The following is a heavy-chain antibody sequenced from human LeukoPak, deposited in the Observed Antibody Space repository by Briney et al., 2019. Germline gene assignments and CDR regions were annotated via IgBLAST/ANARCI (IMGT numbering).Heavy chain of an antibody. Sequence: SETLSLTCTVSGGSISSGDYYWSRIRQPPGKGLEWIGYIYYSGSTYYNPSLKSRVTISVDTSKNQFSLKLSSVTAADTAVYYCARDGYYYDRNDYWGQGTLVTVSS. CDR1: GGSISSGDYY. V-gene: IGHV4-30-4*01. CDR3: ARDGYYYDRNDY. CDR2: IYYSGST. D-gene: IGHD3-22*01. J-gene: IGHJ4*02.